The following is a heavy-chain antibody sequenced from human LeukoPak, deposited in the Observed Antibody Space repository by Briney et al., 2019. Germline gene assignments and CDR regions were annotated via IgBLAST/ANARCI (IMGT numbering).Heavy chain of an antibody. CDR1: GVSFSTTW. D-gene: IGHD3-10*01. Sequence: PGGSLRLSCAASGVSFSTTWMHWVRQAPGKGLMWVSHVSSDGSRTYADSVKGRFTVSRDNNKDMVYLQMSSLRAEDTAVYYCSVTYYNLEYWGQGTLVTVSS. V-gene: IGHV3-74*01. CDR3: SVTYYNLEY. J-gene: IGHJ4*02. CDR2: VSSDGSR.